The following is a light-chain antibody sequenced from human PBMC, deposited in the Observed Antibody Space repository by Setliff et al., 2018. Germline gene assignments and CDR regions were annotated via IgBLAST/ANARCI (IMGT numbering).Light chain of an antibody. J-gene: IGLJ1*01. CDR3: SSYTSSSTRV. V-gene: IGLV2-14*01. CDR2: AVS. CDR1: SSDVGYYNY. Sequence: ALTQPASVSGSPGQSITISCTGTSSDVGYYNYVSWYQQHPGKAPKLMIYAVSNRPSGVSNRFSGSKSGNTASLTISGLQAEDEADYYCSSYTSSSTRVFGTGTKVTVL.